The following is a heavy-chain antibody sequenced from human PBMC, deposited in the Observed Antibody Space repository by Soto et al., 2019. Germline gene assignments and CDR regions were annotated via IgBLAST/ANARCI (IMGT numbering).Heavy chain of an antibody. CDR1: GFSLSVYG. J-gene: IGHJ3*02. D-gene: IGHD6-19*01. Sequence: GGSLRLSCAASGFSLSVYGRHWVRQAPGKGLAWVSRIDTYGSATKYADSVEGRFSISKDNAENTLYLQMNNLRADDTAVYYCVRVLKSIGWDNDVFDIWGQGTMVTVSS. CDR3: VRVLKSIGWDNDVFDI. V-gene: IGHV3-74*01. CDR2: IDTYGSAT.